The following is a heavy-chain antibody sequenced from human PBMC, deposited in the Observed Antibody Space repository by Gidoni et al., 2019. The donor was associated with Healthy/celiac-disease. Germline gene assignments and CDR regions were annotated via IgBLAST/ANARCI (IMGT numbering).Heavy chain of an antibody. CDR3: ARGGVVAATPRGVEASDYYYYYGMDV. V-gene: IGHV1-2*04. CDR1: GYTFTGYY. Sequence: QVQLVQSGAEVKKPGASVTVSCKASGYTFTGYYMHWVRQAPGQGLEWMGWINPNSGGTNYAQKFQGWVTMTRDTSISTAYMELSRLRSDDTAVYYCARGGVVAATPRGVEASDYYYYYGMDVWGQGTTVTVSS. J-gene: IGHJ6*02. D-gene: IGHD2-15*01. CDR2: INPNSGGT.